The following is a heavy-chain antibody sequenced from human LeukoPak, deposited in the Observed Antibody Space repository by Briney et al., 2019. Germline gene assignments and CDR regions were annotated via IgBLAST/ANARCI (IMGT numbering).Heavy chain of an antibody. CDR3: ARDSGSDRYNWFDP. Sequence: SETLSLTCTVSGGSISSYYWSWIRQPPGKGLEWIGYIYYSETTNYNPSLKSRVTISVDTSKNRFSLKLSSVTAADTAIYYCARDSGSDRYNWFDPWGQGTLVTVSS. J-gene: IGHJ5*02. CDR1: GGSISSYY. D-gene: IGHD6-25*01. CDR2: IYYSETT. V-gene: IGHV4-59*01.